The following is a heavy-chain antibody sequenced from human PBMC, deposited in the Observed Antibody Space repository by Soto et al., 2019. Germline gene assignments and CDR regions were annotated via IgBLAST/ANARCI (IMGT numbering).Heavy chain of an antibody. Sequence: GESLKISCKGSGYSFTSYWIGWVRQMPGKGLELMGIIYPGDSDTRYSPSFQGQVTISADKSFYTAYLQWSSLKASDTAMYYCARGRKVDSSSYTAAFDSWGQGTQVTVSS. D-gene: IGHD6-6*01. J-gene: IGHJ4*02. CDR2: IYPGDSDT. V-gene: IGHV5-51*01. CDR1: GYSFTSYW. CDR3: ARGRKVDSSSYTAAFDS.